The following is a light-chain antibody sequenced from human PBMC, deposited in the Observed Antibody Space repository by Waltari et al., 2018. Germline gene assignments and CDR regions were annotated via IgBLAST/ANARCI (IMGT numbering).Light chain of an antibody. Sequence: EIVVTQSPATLSVSLGERATLSCRAGQSVRSDFAWYRQKPGQAPRLLIYGASTRATGVSARFSGSGSGTEFTLTITSLQSEDSAVYFCQQYNNWPLTFGGGTKVEIK. V-gene: IGKV3-15*01. CDR3: QQYNNWPLT. J-gene: IGKJ4*01. CDR2: GAS. CDR1: QSVRSD.